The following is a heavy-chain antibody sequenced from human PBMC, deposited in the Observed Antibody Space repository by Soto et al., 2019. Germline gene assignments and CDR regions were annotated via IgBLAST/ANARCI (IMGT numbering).Heavy chain of an antibody. J-gene: IGHJ4*02. V-gene: IGHV3-21*01. CDR3: ARESEDLTSNFDY. CDR1: GCTFTRDS. Sequence: VGSLRLSCAASGCTFTRDSMNWGRQAPGEGLEWVSSISSTTNYIYYADSMKGRFTVSRDNAKNSVYLEMNSLSAEDTAVYYCARESEDLTSNFDYWGQGTLVTVSS. CDR2: ISSTTNYI.